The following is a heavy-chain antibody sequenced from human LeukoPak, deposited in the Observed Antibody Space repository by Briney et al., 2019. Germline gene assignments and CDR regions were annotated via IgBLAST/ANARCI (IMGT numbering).Heavy chain of an antibody. CDR3: ARGTFSFTPNPNYSYYNRAV. D-gene: IGHD2/OR15-2a*01. CDR1: GFTFNDYG. V-gene: IGHV3-20*04. Sequence: PGGSLRLSCAASGFTFNDYGMTWVRQVSGKGLEWVSNINWNGGSTGYTDSVKGRFTISRDNAKNSLYLQMNSLRAEDTALYYCARGTFSFTPNPNYSYYNRAVGAKGPRSPS. CDR2: INWNGGST. J-gene: IGHJ6*03.